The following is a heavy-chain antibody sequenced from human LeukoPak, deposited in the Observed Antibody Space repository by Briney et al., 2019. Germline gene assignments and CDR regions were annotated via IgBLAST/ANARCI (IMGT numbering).Heavy chain of an antibody. D-gene: IGHD3-22*01. CDR1: GGSISSYY. V-gene: IGHV4-4*07. CDR2: IYTSGST. Sequence: SETLSLTCTVSGGSISSYYWSWIRQPAGKGLAWIGRIYTSGSTNYNPSLKSRVTMSVDTSKNQFSLKLSSVTAADTAVYYCARGTHYYDSSGYLYYFDYWGQGTLVTVSS. J-gene: IGHJ4*02. CDR3: ARGTHYYDSSGYLYYFDY.